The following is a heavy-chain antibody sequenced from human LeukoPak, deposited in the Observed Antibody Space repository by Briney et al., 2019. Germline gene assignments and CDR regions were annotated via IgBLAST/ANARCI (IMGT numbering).Heavy chain of an antibody. Sequence: GGTLRLSCAASGFTFSSYGMSWVRQAPGKGLEWVSAISGSGGSTYYADSVKGGFTISRDNSKNTLYLQMNSLRAKDTAVYYCAKAFVVVTAIREYYFDYWGQGTLVTVSS. CDR2: ISGSGGST. CDR3: AKAFVVVTAIREYYFDY. D-gene: IGHD2-21*02. CDR1: GFTFSSYG. V-gene: IGHV3-23*01. J-gene: IGHJ4*02.